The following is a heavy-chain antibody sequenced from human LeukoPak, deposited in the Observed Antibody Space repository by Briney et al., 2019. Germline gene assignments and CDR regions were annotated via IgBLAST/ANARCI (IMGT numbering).Heavy chain of an antibody. CDR1: GYTFTGYY. Sequence: GASVKVSCKASGYTFTGYYMHWVRQAPGQGLEWMGWINPNSGGTNYAQKFQGRVTMTRDTSISTAYMELSRLRSDDTAVYYCARDDTAAHALYYYYGMDVWGQGTTVTVSS. V-gene: IGHV1-2*02. CDR2: INPNSGGT. J-gene: IGHJ6*02. D-gene: IGHD6-13*01. CDR3: ARDDTAAHALYYYYGMDV.